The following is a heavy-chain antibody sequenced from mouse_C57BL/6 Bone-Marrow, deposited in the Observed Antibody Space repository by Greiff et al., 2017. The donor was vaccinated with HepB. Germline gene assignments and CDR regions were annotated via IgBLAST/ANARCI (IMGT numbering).Heavy chain of an antibody. Sequence: VQLQQSGPELVKPGASVKISCKASGYSFTGYYMNWVKQSPEKSLEWIGEINPSTGGTTYNQKFKAKATLTVDKSSSTAYMQLKSLTSEDSAVYYCARRVGYYSNFLFDYWGQGTTLTVSS. J-gene: IGHJ2*01. CDR3: ARRVGYYSNFLFDY. CDR1: GYSFTGYY. V-gene: IGHV1-42*01. CDR2: INPSTGGT. D-gene: IGHD2-5*01.